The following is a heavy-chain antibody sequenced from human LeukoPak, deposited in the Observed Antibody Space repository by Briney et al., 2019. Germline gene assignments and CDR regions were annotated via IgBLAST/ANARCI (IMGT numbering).Heavy chain of an antibody. CDR2: ILPVFGTS. Sequence: GASVKVSCKASGGTYNNYAITWVRQAPGQGLEWVGGILPVFGTSNYAQRFQGRVTITADEPTGTTFMELSGLISADTAVYYCARDHRGFYYGSGSYYHLDVWGKGTTVTVSS. D-gene: IGHD3-10*01. CDR3: ARDHRGFYYGSGSYYHLDV. J-gene: IGHJ6*03. CDR1: GGTYNNYA. V-gene: IGHV1-69*13.